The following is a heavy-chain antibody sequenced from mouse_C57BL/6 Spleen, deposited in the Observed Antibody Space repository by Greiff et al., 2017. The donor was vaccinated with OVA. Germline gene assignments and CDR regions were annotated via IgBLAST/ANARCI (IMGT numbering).Heavy chain of an antibody. CDR1: GYTFTSYG. Sequence: QVQLKQSGAELARPGASVKLSCKASGYTFTSYGISWVKQRTGQGLEWIGEIYPRSGNTYYNEKFKGKATLTADKSSSTAYMELRSLTSEDSAVYFCAKGRDYAWYFDVWGTGTTVTVSS. CDR2: IYPRSGNT. CDR3: AKGRDYAWYFDV. D-gene: IGHD2-4*01. V-gene: IGHV1-81*01. J-gene: IGHJ1*03.